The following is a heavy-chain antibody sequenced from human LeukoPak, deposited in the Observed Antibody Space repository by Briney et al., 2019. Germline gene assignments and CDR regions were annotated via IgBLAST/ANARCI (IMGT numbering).Heavy chain of an antibody. V-gene: IGHV5-51*01. CDR3: ARRPGYYASWPPDAFDI. Sequence: GESLKISCKDSGYSFTTYWIGWVRQMPGKGLEWMGIMYLGDSATKYSPSFQGQVTISADKSISTAYLQWSSLKVSDTAMYYWARRPGYYASWPPDAFDIWGQGTMVTVSS. J-gene: IGHJ3*02. CDR1: GYSFTTYW. CDR2: MYLGDSAT. D-gene: IGHD3-10*01.